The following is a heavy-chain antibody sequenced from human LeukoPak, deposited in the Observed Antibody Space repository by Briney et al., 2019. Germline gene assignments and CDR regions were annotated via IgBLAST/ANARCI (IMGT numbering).Heavy chain of an antibody. J-gene: IGHJ4*02. CDR3: ASRGEAAGSKGAFAY. V-gene: IGHV4-39*01. Sequence: SETLSLTCTVSGGSISGGCYYWGWIRQPPGKGLEWIGSIDYSGTTYYNPSLKSRVTISLDTSKNQFSLKLSSVTAADTALYYCASRGEAAGSKGAFAYCGQGTLVTVSS. CDR2: IDYSGTT. D-gene: IGHD6-13*01. CDR1: GGSISGGCYY.